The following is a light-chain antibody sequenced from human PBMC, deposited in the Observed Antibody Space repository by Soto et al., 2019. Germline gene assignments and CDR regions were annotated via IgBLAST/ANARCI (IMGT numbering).Light chain of an antibody. V-gene: IGKV1-39*01. Sequence: DIQMTQSPSSLSASVGDRVTITCRASQSISSYLNWYQQKPGKAPKLLIYAASSLQSGVPSRFSGSGSGTDFTLTISRLQPEAFATHYGHHSYSTPRTFGQWTKVEI. J-gene: IGKJ1*01. CDR3: HHSYSTPRT. CDR1: QSISSY. CDR2: AAS.